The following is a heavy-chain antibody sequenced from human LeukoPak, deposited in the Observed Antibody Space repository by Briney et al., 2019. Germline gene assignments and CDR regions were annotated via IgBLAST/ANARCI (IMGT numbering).Heavy chain of an antibody. CDR3: ARVLNADTSGYFY. D-gene: IGHD3-22*01. CDR2: ISTYNDNT. Sequence: ASVKVSFKASGYTFTSYGISWVRQAPGQGLGWMGWISTYNDNTNYAQKLQGRVTMTTETSTSTAYMELRSLRSDDTAVYYCARVLNADTSGYFYWGQGTLVTVSS. CDR1: GYTFTSYG. J-gene: IGHJ4*02. V-gene: IGHV1-18*01.